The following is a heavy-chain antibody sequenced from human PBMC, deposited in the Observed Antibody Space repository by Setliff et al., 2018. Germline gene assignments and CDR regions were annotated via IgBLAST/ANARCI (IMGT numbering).Heavy chain of an antibody. CDR2: INPNSGDT. CDR1: GNRFTDYF. CDR3: VRSLGSGSYYNSRPFYSDY. D-gene: IGHD3-10*01. V-gene: IGHV1-2*02. Sequence: GASVKVSCKASGNRFTDYFLHWVRQAPGQGLEWMGWINPNSGDTHSAQKFQGRVTMTSDTSINTAYTELSSLTSDDTAFYYCVRSLGSGSYYNSRPFYSDYWGQGTLVTVSS. J-gene: IGHJ4*02.